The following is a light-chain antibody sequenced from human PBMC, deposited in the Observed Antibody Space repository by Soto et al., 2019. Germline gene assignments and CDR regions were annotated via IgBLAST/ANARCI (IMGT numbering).Light chain of an antibody. Sequence: DIQMTQSPSSVSASVGDRVTITCRASQDVSTWLAWYQQKPGKAPKLLISAVSTLQSGVPFRFSGSGSGTDFTLTISSLQPEDFATYYCQQANSFPYTFGQGTKLEIK. CDR3: QQANSFPYT. J-gene: IGKJ2*01. CDR2: AVS. CDR1: QDVSTW. V-gene: IGKV1-12*01.